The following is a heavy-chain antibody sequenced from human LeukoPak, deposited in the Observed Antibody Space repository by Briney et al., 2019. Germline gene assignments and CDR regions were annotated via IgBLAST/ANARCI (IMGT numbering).Heavy chain of an antibody. CDR1: GFTFSSYG. Sequence: GGSLRLSCAASGFTFSSYGMHWDRQAPGKGLEWVGVISYDGSNKYYADSVKGRFTISRDNSKNTLYLQMNSLRAEDTAVYYCAKELAGTTIYYYYGMDVRGQGTTVTVSS. CDR3: AKELAGTTIYYYYGMDV. D-gene: IGHD1-7*01. J-gene: IGHJ6*02. CDR2: ISYDGSNK. V-gene: IGHV3-30*18.